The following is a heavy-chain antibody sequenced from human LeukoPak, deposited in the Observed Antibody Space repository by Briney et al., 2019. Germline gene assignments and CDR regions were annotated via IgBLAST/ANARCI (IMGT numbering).Heavy chain of an antibody. CDR1: GGSFSGYY. J-gene: IGHJ4*02. CDR2: IYTSGST. CDR3: ARELSAIDY. V-gene: IGHV4-59*10. Sequence: SETLSLTCAVYGGSFSGYYWSWIRQPPGKGLEWIGRIYTSGSTNYNPSLKSRVTMSVDTSKNQFSLKPSSVTAADTAVYYCARELSAIDYWGQGTLVTVSS.